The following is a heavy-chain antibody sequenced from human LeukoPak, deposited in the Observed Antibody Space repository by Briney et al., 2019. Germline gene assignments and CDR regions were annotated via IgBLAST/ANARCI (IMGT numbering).Heavy chain of an antibody. CDR3: AKLKTTSDSHWFDA. V-gene: IGHV3-66*04. CDR1: GLSVGNKY. J-gene: IGHJ5*02. D-gene: IGHD1-1*01. Sequence: GRTLRLSCVVSGLSVGNKYMSWLRRAPGKGLEWGSALYDVGNTYYPECEKGRATISRDNTKITQYLKMNGLSVEDTAVYYCAKLKTTSDSHWFDAWGQGTLVSVSS. CDR2: LYDVGNT.